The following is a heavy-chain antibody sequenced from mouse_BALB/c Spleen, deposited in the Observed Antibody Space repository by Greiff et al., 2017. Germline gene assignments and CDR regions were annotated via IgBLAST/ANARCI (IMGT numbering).Heavy chain of an antibody. J-gene: IGHJ2*01. V-gene: IGHV5-17*02. Sequence: EVMLVESGGGLVQPGGSRKLSCAASGFTFSSFGMHWVRQAPEKGLEWVAYISSGSSTIYYADTVKGRFTIARDNPKNTLFLQMPSLRSEDTAMYYCARAFYGNFYFDDWGQGTTLTVSS. CDR1: GFTFSSFG. D-gene: IGHD2-10*01. CDR3: ARAFYGNFYFDD. CDR2: ISSGSSTI.